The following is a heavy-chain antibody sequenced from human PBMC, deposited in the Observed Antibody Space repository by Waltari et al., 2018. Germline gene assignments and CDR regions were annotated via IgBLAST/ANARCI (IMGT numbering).Heavy chain of an antibody. J-gene: IGHJ4*02. CDR2: INHSGST. V-gene: IGHV4-34*01. Sequence: QVQLQQWGAGLLKPSETLSLTCAVYGGSFSGSYWSWIRQPPGKGLEWIGEINHSGSTNYNPSLKSRVTISVDTSKNQFSLKLSSVTAADTAVYYCARGYYGSGSHFDYWGQGTLVTVSS. CDR1: GGSFSGSY. CDR3: ARGYYGSGSHFDY. D-gene: IGHD3-10*01.